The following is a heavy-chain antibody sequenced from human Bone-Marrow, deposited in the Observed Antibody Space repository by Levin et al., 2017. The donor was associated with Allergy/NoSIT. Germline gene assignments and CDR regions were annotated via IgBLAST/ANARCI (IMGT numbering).Heavy chain of an antibody. CDR3: ARDEGDYYDSSGYYSLEFDY. D-gene: IGHD3-22*01. J-gene: IGHJ4*02. CDR2: ISSSSSYI. CDR1: GFTFSSYS. V-gene: IGHV3-21*01. Sequence: GGSLRLSCAASGFTFSSYSMNWVRQAPGKGLEWVSSISSSSSYIYYADSVNGRFTISRDNAKNSLYLQMNSLRAEDTAVYYCARDEGDYYDSSGYYSLEFDYWGQGTLVTVSS.